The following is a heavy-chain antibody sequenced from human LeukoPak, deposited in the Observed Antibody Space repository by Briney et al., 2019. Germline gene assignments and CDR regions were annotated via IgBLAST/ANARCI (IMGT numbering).Heavy chain of an antibody. Sequence: PGGSLRLSCAASGFTFNNYWLHWVRQVPGKGLMWVSRINGDGNNVNYADSVKGRFTISRDNAKNTLHLQMNSLRAEDTAVYYCAKVRDFWSGYFIATEGYYLDYWGQGTLVTVSS. CDR3: AKVRDFWSGYFIATEGYYLDY. CDR2: INGDGNNV. J-gene: IGHJ4*02. D-gene: IGHD3-3*01. V-gene: IGHV3-74*01. CDR1: GFTFNNYW.